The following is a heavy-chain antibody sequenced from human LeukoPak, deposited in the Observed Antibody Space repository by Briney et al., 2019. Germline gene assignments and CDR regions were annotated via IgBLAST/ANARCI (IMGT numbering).Heavy chain of an antibody. J-gene: IGHJ3*02. CDR2: IYTSGST. V-gene: IGHV4-61*02. Sequence: PSETLSLTCTVSGGSISSGSYYWSWIRQPAGKGLEWIGRIYTSGSTNCDPSLKSRVTISVDTSKNQFSLKLSSVTAADTAVYYCAREPIVGATMYNDAFDIWGQGTMVTVSS. CDR3: AREPIVGATMYNDAFDI. D-gene: IGHD1-26*01. CDR1: GGSISSGSYY.